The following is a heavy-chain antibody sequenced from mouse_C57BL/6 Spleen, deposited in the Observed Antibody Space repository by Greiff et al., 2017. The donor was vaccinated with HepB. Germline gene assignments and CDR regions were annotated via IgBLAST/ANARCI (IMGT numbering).Heavy chain of an antibody. CDR3: ARDSSGYYAMDY. CDR2: ISSGGSYT. J-gene: IGHJ4*01. V-gene: IGHV5-6*01. D-gene: IGHD3-2*02. CDR1: GFTFSSYG. Sequence: DVQLVESGGDLVKPGGSLKLSCAASGFTFSSYGMSWVRQTPDKRLEWVATISSGGSYTYYPDSVKGRFTISRDNAKNTLYLQMSSLKSEDTAMYYCARDSSGYYAMDYWGQGTSVTVSS.